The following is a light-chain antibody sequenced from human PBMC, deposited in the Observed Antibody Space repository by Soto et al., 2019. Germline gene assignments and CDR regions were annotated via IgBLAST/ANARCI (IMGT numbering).Light chain of an antibody. Sequence: EVVLTQSPGTLSLSPGERATLSCRASQSVGSIYLAWYQQKPGQAPRLLIYAASIRATGIPDRFSGSVSRTDFTLTIDRLEPEDSAVYYCQQFSGSPSMYTFGQGTKLEIK. V-gene: IGKV3-20*01. CDR3: QQFSGSPSMYT. J-gene: IGKJ2*01. CDR1: QSVGSIY. CDR2: AAS.